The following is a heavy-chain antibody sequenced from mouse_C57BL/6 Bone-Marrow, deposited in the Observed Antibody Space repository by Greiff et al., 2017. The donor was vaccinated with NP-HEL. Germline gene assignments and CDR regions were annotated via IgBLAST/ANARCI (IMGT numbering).Heavy chain of an antibody. D-gene: IGHD1-2*01. Sequence: VQLQQSGPELVKPGASVKISCKASGYAFSSSWMNWVKQRPGKGLEWIGRIYPGDGDTNYNGKFKGKATLTADKSSSTAYMQLSSLTSEDTAVYFCARKGFWPLLSSADYYAMDYWGQGTSVTVSS. CDR3: ARKGFWPLLSSADYYAMDY. CDR1: GYAFSSSW. V-gene: IGHV1-82*01. J-gene: IGHJ4*01. CDR2: IYPGDGDT.